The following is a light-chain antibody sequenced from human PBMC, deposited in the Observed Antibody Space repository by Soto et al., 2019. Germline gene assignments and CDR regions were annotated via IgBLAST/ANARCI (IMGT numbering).Light chain of an antibody. J-gene: IGKJ4*01. V-gene: IGKV1-5*03. Sequence: DIQMTQSPSTLSASVGDRVTITCRASQSISTWLAWYQQKPGKAPKLLIYKASSLEGGVPSRFSGSGSGTEFNITISSLQPDDFATYYCQQYNTYPLTFGGGTKL. CDR2: KAS. CDR3: QQYNTYPLT. CDR1: QSISTW.